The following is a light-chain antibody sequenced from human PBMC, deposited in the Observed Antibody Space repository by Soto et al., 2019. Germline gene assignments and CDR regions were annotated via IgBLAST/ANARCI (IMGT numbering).Light chain of an antibody. CDR1: QDISNY. CDR2: DAS. J-gene: IGKJ3*01. V-gene: IGKV1-33*01. Sequence: DIQMTQPPSSLSASVGDRVTITCQASQDISNYLNWYQQKPGKAPKLLIYDASNLETGVPSRFSGSGSGTDFTFTISSLQPEDIATYYCQQYDNLLLITFGPGTKVDIK. CDR3: QQYDNLLLIT.